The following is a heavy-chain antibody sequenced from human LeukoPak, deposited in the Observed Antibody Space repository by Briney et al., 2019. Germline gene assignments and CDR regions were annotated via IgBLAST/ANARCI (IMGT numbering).Heavy chain of an antibody. Sequence: GGSLRLSCAASGFTFSSYAMHWVRQAPGKGLEWVAVISYDGSNKYYADSVKGRFTISRDNSKNALYLQMNSLRAEDTAVYYCARDSYSSSWYSFDYWGQGTLVTVSS. D-gene: IGHD6-13*01. J-gene: IGHJ4*02. CDR3: ARDSYSSSWYSFDY. CDR2: ISYDGSNK. CDR1: GFTFSSYA. V-gene: IGHV3-30-3*01.